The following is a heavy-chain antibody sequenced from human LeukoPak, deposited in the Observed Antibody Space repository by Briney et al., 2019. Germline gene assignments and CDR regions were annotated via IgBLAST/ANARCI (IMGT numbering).Heavy chain of an antibody. Sequence: GGSLRLSCAASGFRFSGYSMNWVRQAPGKGLEWVSYMSSSASIIYYADSVKGRFTISRDNAKNSLYLQMNSLRDEDTAVYYCARGSYGAVDYWGQGTLVTISS. CDR1: GFRFSGYS. V-gene: IGHV3-48*02. J-gene: IGHJ4*02. D-gene: IGHD4/OR15-4a*01. CDR3: ARGSYGAVDY. CDR2: MSSSASII.